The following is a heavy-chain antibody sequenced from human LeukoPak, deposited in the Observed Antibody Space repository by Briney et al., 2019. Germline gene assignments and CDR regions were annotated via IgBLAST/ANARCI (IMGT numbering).Heavy chain of an antibody. J-gene: IGHJ3*02. Sequence: GRSLRLSCAASGLTFDDYAIHWVRQAPGKGLEWVSGISWNSGSIGYADSVKGRFTISRDNAKNSLYLQMNSLRAEDTALYYCARDSRSYSNSPGGPFDIWGQGTMVTVSS. CDR1: GLTFDDYA. V-gene: IGHV3-9*01. D-gene: IGHD6-6*01. CDR3: ARDSRSYSNSPGGPFDI. CDR2: ISWNSGSI.